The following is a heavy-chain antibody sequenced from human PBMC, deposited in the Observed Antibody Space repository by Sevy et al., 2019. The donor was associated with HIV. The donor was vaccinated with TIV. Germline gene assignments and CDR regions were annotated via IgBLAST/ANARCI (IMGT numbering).Heavy chain of an antibody. V-gene: IGHV3-48*01. CDR1: GFTFSAYS. D-gene: IGHD2-21*01. CDR3: AGAGGDCYSKNGCWFVS. Sequence: GGSLRLSCAASGFTFSAYSMNWVRQAPGKGLEWVSYISSSSGTIYYADSVKGQFTISRDNAKSWLYLQMNGLRAEDTAVYYCAGAGGDCYSKNGCWFVSWGQGTLVTVSS. J-gene: IGHJ5*01. CDR2: ISSSSGTI.